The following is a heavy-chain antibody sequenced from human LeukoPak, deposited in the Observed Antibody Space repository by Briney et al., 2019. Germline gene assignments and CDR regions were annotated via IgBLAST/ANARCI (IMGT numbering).Heavy chain of an antibody. D-gene: IGHD5-24*01. J-gene: IGHJ4*02. CDR3: ARELATINGPYFES. CDR1: GGSLSNFHW. Sequence: SETLSLTCTVSGGSLSNFHWWNWVRQSPGKGLEWVGQIYHNGITNYNPSLKGRLTISVDKSRNHFSLNLTSVTAADTAVYFCARELATINGPYFESWGQGTLVTVSS. V-gene: IGHV4-4*02. CDR2: IYHNGIT.